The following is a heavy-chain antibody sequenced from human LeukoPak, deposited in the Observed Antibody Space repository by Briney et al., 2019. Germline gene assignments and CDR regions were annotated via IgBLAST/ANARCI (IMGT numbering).Heavy chain of an antibody. V-gene: IGHV7-4-1*02. D-gene: IGHD2-2*01. CDR1: GYTFTNLP. Sequence: ASVKVSCKASGYTFTNLPMNWVRQAPGQGLEWMGWINTNNGNPTYAQDFTGRFVFSLDTSVNTAYLQISSLKVDDTAVYYCARGWDTSWFGFDYWGQGTLVTVSS. CDR3: ARGWDTSWFGFDY. CDR2: INTNNGNP. J-gene: IGHJ4*02.